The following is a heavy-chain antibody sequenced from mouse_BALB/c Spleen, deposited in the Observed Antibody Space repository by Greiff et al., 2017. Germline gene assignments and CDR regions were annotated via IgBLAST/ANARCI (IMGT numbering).Heavy chain of an antibody. CDR2: INPNNGGT. V-gene: IGHV1-18*01. CDR1: GYTFTDYN. J-gene: IGHJ1*01. Sequence: VQLQQSGPELVKPGASVKIPCKASGYTFTDYNMDWVKQSHGKSLEWIGDINPNNGGTSYNKKFKGKATLTVDKSSSTAYMELRSLTSEDTAVYYCARLTVTTVVAWYFDVWGAGTPVTVSS. D-gene: IGHD1-1*01. CDR3: ARLTVTTVVAWYFDV.